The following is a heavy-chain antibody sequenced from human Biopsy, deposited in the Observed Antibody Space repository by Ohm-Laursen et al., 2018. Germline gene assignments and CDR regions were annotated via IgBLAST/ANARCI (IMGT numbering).Heavy chain of an antibody. CDR2: ISYTGYT. D-gene: IGHD4-23*01. CDR3: ARGSNDFGGLYFPR. V-gene: IGHV4-59*01. Sequence: PPGTLSLTCTVSGDSITTYYWNWIRQPPGKGLEWIGHISYTGYTSYNASLKSRVTISVDTSRNHFSLRLSSLTATDTAVYYCARGSNDFGGLYFPRWGQGTLLTVSS. J-gene: IGHJ4*02. CDR1: GDSITTYY.